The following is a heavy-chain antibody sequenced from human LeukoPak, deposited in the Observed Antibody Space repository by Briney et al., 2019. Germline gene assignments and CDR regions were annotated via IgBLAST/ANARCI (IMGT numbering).Heavy chain of an antibody. J-gene: IGHJ4*02. CDR3: ARGGYSYGVLDY. V-gene: IGHV4-59*01. CDR1: GDSISGYY. D-gene: IGHD5-18*01. CDR2: TYYSGST. Sequence: SETLSLTCTVSGDSISGYYWSWIRQPPGKGLEWIGYTYYSGSTNYNPSLKSRVTISVDTSKNQFSLKLSSVTAADTAVYYCARGGYSYGVLDYWGQGTLVSVSS.